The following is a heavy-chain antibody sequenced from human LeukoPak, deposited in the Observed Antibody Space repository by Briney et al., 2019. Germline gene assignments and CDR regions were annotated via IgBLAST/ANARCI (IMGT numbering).Heavy chain of an antibody. CDR3: ARAGYSYVYTSPDY. J-gene: IGHJ4*02. CDR1: GFTFSTYW. CDR2: IKQDGSEK. D-gene: IGHD5-18*01. V-gene: IGHV3-7*01. Sequence: GGSLRLSCAASGFTFSTYWMSWVRQAPGKGLEWVANIKQDGSEKYYVDSVEGRFTISRDNAKKSLYLQMNSLRAEDTAMYYCARAGYSYVYTSPDYWGQGTLVTVSS.